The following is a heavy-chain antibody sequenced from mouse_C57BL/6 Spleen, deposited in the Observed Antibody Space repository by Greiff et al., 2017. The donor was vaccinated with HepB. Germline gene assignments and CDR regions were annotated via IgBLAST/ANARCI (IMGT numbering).Heavy chain of an antibody. J-gene: IGHJ1*03. CDR1: GYAFSSYW. CDR2: IYPGDGDT. Sequence: QVHVKQSGAELVKPGASVKISCKASGYAFSSYWMNWVKQRPGKGLEWIGQIYPGDGDTNYNGKFKGKATLTADKSSSTAYMQLSSLTSEDSAVYFCARGDGNPWYFDVWGTGTTVTVSS. V-gene: IGHV1-80*01. D-gene: IGHD2-1*01. CDR3: ARGDGNPWYFDV.